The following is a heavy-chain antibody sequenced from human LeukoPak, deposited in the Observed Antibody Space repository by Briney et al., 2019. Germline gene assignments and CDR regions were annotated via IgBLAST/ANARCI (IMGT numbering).Heavy chain of an antibody. D-gene: IGHD1-26*01. CDR1: GFIFSVHY. V-gene: IGHV3-72*01. CDR2: TRKKANTYTT. Sequence: GRSLRLSCAASGFIFSVHYTVWVRQAPGKWLEWVGRTRKKANTYTTEYGASVKGRFTISRDDSKYSLYLQMNSLRTEDTAVYYCARESGSYYGNYYYYYMDVWGKGTTVTVSS. J-gene: IGHJ6*03. CDR3: ARESGSYYGNYYYYYMDV.